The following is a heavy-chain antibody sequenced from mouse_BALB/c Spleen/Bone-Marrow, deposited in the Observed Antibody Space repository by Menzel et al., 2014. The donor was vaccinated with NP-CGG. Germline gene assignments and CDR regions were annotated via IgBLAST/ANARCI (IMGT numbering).Heavy chain of an antibody. CDR2: IWSDVST. Sequence: QGQLKELGPRLAAPSQSLSITCTVSGFSLTSYGVHWVRQPPGKGPEWLVAIWSDVSTTYNSALKSRLSISKDNSKNQVFLKMNSLQTDDTAMYYCARNSAGRYGEFAYWGQGTLVTVSA. J-gene: IGHJ3*01. D-gene: IGHD2-14*01. V-gene: IGHV2-6*02. CDR1: GFSLTSYG. CDR3: ARNSAGRYGEFAY.